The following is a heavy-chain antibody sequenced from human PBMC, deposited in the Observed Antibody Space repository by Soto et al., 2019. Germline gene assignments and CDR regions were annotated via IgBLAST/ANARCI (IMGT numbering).Heavy chain of an antibody. CDR1: GFTFSSYA. J-gene: IGHJ4*02. CDR2: ISYDGSNK. V-gene: IGHV3-30-3*01. CDR3: ARGESGYTYGYGSDC. Sequence: LRLSCAASGFTFSSYAMYWVRQAPGKGLEWVAVISYDGSNKYYADSVKGRFTISRDNSKNTLYMQMNSLRAEDTAVYYCARGESGYTYGYGSDCWGQVTLVTVSS. D-gene: IGHD5-18*01.